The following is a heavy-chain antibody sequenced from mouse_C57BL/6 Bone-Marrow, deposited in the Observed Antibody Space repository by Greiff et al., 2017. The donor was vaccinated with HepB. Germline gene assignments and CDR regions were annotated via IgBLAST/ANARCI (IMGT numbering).Heavy chain of an antibody. V-gene: IGHV1-82*01. CDR1: GYAFSSSW. J-gene: IGHJ2*01. CDR3: ARGYGRDY. D-gene: IGHD1-1*01. Sequence: VQLQQSGPELVKPGASVKISCKASGYAFSSSWMNWVKQRPGKGLEWIGRIYPGDGDTNYNGKFKGKATLTADKSSSTAYMQLSSLTSEDSAVYFCARGYGRDYWGQGTTLTVSS. CDR2: IYPGDGDT.